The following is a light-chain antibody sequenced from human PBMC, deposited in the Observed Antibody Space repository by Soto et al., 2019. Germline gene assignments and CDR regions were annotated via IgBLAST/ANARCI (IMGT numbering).Light chain of an antibody. Sequence: EIQVTQSPSTLSASVGDRVTITCRASQSISSWLAWYQQKPGKAPKLLIYKASSLESGVPSRFSGSGSGTEFTLTISSLQPDDFATYYCQQYNSYSITSGQGTRLEI. CDR2: KAS. V-gene: IGKV1-5*03. J-gene: IGKJ5*01. CDR1: QSISSW. CDR3: QQYNSYSIT.